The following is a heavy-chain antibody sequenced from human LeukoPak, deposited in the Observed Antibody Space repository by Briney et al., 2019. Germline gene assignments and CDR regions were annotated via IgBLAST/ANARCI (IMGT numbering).Heavy chain of an antibody. CDR1: GDSISSTYY. V-gene: IGHV4-38-2*02. D-gene: IGHD1-14*01. Sequence: LETLSLTCTVSGDSISSTYYWGWIRQPPGKGLEWIGNIYHDGSTDYKSSLKSRVTISRNTSKKQSSLTLTSLTATDTAVYFCATSVGSLLQPEEAFDLWGQGAMITVSS. CDR2: IYHDGST. CDR3: ATSVGSLLQPEEAFDL. J-gene: IGHJ3*01.